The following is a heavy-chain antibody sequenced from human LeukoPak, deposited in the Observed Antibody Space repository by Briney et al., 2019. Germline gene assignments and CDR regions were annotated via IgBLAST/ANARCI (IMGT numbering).Heavy chain of an antibody. CDR1: GFTFSSFS. D-gene: IGHD5-18*01. J-gene: IGHJ4*02. CDR2: ISSSSSPV. V-gene: IGHV3-48*01. CDR3: ARDLGGYSNGRFDY. Sequence: GGSLRLSCAASGFTFSSFSMNWVRQAPGKGLEWVSYISSSSSPVYYADSVRGRFTISRDNAKNSLYLQMDSLRAEDTAVYYCARDLGGYSNGRFDYWGQGTLVTVSS.